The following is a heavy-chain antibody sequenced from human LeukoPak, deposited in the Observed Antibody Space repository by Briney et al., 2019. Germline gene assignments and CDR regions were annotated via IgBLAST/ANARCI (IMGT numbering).Heavy chain of an antibody. D-gene: IGHD1-26*01. V-gene: IGHV4-39*01. Sequence: PSGTLSLTCTVSGGSISSTSYYWDWIRQPPGKGLEWIGSIHYRGSTYYNPSLKSRVTISLDTSRNQFSLKLSSVTAADTAVYYCARLGRLVFYFDYWGQGTLVSVSS. CDR2: IHYRGST. CDR1: GGSISSTSYY. J-gene: IGHJ4*02. CDR3: ARLGRLVFYFDY.